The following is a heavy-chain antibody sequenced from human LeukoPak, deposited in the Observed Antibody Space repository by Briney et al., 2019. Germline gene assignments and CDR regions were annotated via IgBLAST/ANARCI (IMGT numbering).Heavy chain of an antibody. CDR3: ARGYSSSRYFDY. CDR1: GFSFSTYG. V-gene: IGHV3-33*01. CDR2: IWNAGTNT. D-gene: IGHD6-6*01. Sequence: PGGSLRLSCAASGFSFSTYGMHWVRQAPGEGLEWVALIWNAGTNTYYADSVKGRFTISRDNSKNTLYLQMNSLRAEDTAVYYCARGYSSSRYFDYWGQGTLVTVSS. J-gene: IGHJ4*02.